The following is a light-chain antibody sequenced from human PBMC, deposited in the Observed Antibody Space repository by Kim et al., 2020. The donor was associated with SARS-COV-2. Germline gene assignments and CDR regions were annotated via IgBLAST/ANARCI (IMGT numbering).Light chain of an antibody. CDR3: QSYDGTGWV. CDR1: GGSIATGY. J-gene: IGLJ3*02. V-gene: IGLV6-57*01. Sequence: FMLTQPPSVSGSPGETLTISCTRTGGSIATGYVHWYQQRPGRSPTTVIYEDDQRPSGVPDRFSASVDSSSNAASLIISGLETEDEADYYCQSYDGTGWVFGGGTKLTVL. CDR2: EDD.